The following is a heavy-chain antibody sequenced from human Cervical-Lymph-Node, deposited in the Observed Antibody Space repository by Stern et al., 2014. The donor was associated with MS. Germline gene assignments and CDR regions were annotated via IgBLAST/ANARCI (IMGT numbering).Heavy chain of an antibody. CDR3: ARQTTAWASDV. CDR1: GYKSSIYW. J-gene: IGHJ4*02. CDR2: IYPGDSET. D-gene: IGHD1-14*01. V-gene: IGHV5-51*01. Sequence: EVQLVESGAEQIRPGESLKISCKGSGYKSSIYWIAWVRQMPGKGLEWMGIIYPGDSETRYSPSFQGQVTMSADKSTSTAYLQWSSLNASDTAMYFCARQTTAWASDVWGQGTLVTVSS.